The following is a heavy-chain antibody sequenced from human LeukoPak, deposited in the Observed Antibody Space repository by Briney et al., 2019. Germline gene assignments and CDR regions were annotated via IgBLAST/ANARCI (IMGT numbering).Heavy chain of an antibody. CDR1: GGSISSSSYY. J-gene: IGHJ5*02. D-gene: IGHD3-3*01. Sequence: SETLSLTCTVSGGSISSSSYYWGWIRQPPGKGLEWIGSIYYSGSTYYNPSLKRRVTISVDTSKNQFFLKLSSVTAADTAVYYCARDGRYYDFWSGYYRQNWFDPWGQGTLVTVSS. CDR2: IYYSGST. V-gene: IGHV4-39*07. CDR3: ARDGRYYDFWSGYYRQNWFDP.